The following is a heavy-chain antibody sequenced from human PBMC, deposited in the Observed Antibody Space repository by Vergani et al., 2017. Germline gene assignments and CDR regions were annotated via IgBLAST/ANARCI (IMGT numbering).Heavy chain of an antibody. Sequence: QVQLQQWGAGLFKPSETLSLTCAVYGGSFSGYYWSWIRQPPGKGLEWIGEINHSGSTNYNPSLKSRVTISVDTSKNQFSLKLSSVTAADTAVYYCARRGYYGSGSYSLRAWFDPWGQGTLVTVSS. CDR2: INHSGST. V-gene: IGHV4-34*01. CDR1: GGSFSGYY. J-gene: IGHJ5*02. D-gene: IGHD3-10*01. CDR3: ARRGYYGSGSYSLRAWFDP.